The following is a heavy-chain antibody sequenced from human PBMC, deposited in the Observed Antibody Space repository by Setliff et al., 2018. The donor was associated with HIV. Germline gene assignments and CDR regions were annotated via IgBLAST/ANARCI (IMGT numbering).Heavy chain of an antibody. CDR1: GGSSIGSSFQ. J-gene: IGHJ4*02. CDR3: ARGPPFAY. CDR2: IAYSGTTMYT. V-gene: IGHV4-39*07. Sequence: SETLSLTCTVSGGSSIGSSFQSTWFRQSPGKGLEWIADIAYSGTTMYTNYNPSLESRVTVSEDTSRHQFSLKLTSVTSDDTAIYYCARGPPFAYWGQGLLVTVSS.